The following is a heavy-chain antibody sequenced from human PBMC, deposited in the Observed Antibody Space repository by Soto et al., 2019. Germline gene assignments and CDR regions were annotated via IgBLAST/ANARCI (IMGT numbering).Heavy chain of an antibody. CDR3: ARGIVLIVVVTALLWYFDL. J-gene: IGHJ2*01. V-gene: IGHV4-34*01. CDR1: GGSFSGYY. D-gene: IGHD2-21*02. Sequence: SETLSLTCAVYGGSFSGYYWSWIRQPPGKGLEWIGEINHSGSTNYNPSLKSRVTISVDTSKNQFFLKLSSVTAADTAVYYCARGIVLIVVVTALLWYFDLWGRGTLVTVSS. CDR2: INHSGST.